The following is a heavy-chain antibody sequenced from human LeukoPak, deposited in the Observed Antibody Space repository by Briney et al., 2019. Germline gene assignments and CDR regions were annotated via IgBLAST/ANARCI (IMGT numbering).Heavy chain of an antibody. CDR1: GFTFSSYS. Sequence: GGSLRLSCAASGFTFSSYSMNWVRQAPGKGLEWVSSISSSSSYIYYPDSVKGRFTISRDNAKNSVFLQMNSLRAEDTAVYYCARDHFCSSTSCYGSDYWGQGTLVTVSS. CDR3: ARDHFCSSTSCYGSDY. D-gene: IGHD2-2*01. J-gene: IGHJ4*02. V-gene: IGHV3-21*01. CDR2: ISSSSSYI.